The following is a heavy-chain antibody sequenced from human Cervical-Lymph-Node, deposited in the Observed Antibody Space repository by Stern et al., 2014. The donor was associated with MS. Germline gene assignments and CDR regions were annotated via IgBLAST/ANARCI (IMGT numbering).Heavy chain of an antibody. CDR3: AKDLPSTPSTSIALAGTSY. CDR2: IRGSGTKT. V-gene: IGHV3-23*04. CDR1: GFTFRNYA. Sequence: EVQLVESGGGLVQPGGSLRLSCAGSGFTFRNYAMSWVRQAPGKGLEWVSSIRGSGTKTYHADSVKGRFTISRDNSKNTLYLQMNSLRVEDTAVYYCAKDLPSTPSTSIALAGTSYWGQGTLLTVSS. J-gene: IGHJ4*02. D-gene: IGHD6-19*01.